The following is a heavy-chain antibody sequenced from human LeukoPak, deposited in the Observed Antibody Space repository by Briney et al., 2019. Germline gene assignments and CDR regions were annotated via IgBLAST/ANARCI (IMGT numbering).Heavy chain of an antibody. J-gene: IGHJ4*02. Sequence: GGSLRLSCAASGFTFSSYGMHWVRQAPGKGLEWVAVIWYDGSNKYYADSVKGRFTISRDNSKNTLYLQMNSLRAEDTAVYYCAKELCSSTSCYIWYFDYWGQGTLVTVSS. D-gene: IGHD2-2*02. CDR2: IWYDGSNK. CDR3: AKELCSSTSCYIWYFDY. V-gene: IGHV3-33*06. CDR1: GFTFSSYG.